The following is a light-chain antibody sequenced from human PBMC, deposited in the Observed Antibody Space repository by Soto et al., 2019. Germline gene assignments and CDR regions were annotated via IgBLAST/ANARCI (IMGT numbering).Light chain of an antibody. Sequence: DVVMTQSPLSLPVTPGQPASISCRSSQSLEYSDGKTYLNWFQQRPGQSPRRLLYKVSNRDSGVPDRFSGSGSGTDFTLEISRVEAEDVGVYYCMQYDSSPRTFGQGTKVDIK. CDR3: MQYDSSPRT. J-gene: IGKJ1*01. CDR1: QSLEYSDGKTY. V-gene: IGKV2-30*01. CDR2: KVS.